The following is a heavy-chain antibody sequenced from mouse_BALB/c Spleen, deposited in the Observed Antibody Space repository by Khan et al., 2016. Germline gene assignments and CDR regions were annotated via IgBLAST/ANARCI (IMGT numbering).Heavy chain of an antibody. CDR3: ARGKYDGVAY. CDR2: INTYTGEP. CDR1: GYTFTNYG. J-gene: IGHJ3*01. D-gene: IGHD2-14*01. Sequence: QIQLVQSGPELKKPGETVKISCKASGYTFTNYGMNWVKQAPGKGLKWMGWINTYTGEPTYADDFKGRFAFSLETSASTAYLQINNLKNEGTATYFCARGKYDGVAYWGQGTLVTVSA. V-gene: IGHV9-3-1*01.